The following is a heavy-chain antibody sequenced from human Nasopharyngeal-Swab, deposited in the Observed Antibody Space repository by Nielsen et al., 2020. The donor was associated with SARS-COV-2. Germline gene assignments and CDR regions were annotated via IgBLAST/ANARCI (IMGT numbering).Heavy chain of an antibody. D-gene: IGHD6-19*01. CDR1: GYTFTSYA. J-gene: IGHJ3*02. V-gene: IGHV1-3*01. CDR3: ARIAVAGTGAFDI. CDR2: INAGNGNT. Sequence: ASVQVSCKASGYTFTSYAMHWVRQAPGQRLEWMGWINAGNGNTKYSQKFQGRVTITRDTSASTAYMELSSLRSEDTAVYYCARIAVAGTGAFDIWGQGTMVTVSS.